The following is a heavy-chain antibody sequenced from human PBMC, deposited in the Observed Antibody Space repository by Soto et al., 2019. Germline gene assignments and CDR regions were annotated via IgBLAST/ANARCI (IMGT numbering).Heavy chain of an antibody. CDR3: ARDLGGSYGRHTFDY. CDR2: IYYSEST. V-gene: IGHV4-31*03. J-gene: IGHJ4*02. Sequence: PSETLSLTCTVSGGSISSGVYYWSWIRHHPGKGLEWIGYIYYSESTYYNPSLKSRVTISVDTSKNQFSLKLSSVTAADTAVYYCARDLGGSYGRHTFDYWGQGTLVTVSS. CDR1: GGSISSGVYY. D-gene: IGHD1-26*01.